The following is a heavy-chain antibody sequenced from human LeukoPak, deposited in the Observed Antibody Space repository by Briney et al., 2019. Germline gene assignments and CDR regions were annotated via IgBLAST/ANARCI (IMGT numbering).Heavy chain of an antibody. D-gene: IGHD6-6*01. V-gene: IGHV1-24*01. CDR3: ATAIAARRLHYHYYYGMDV. CDR1: GYTLTELS. J-gene: IGHJ6*02. Sequence: ASVKVSCKVSGYTLTELSMHWVRQAPGKGLEWMGGFDPEDGETIYAQKFQGRVTMTEDTSTDTAYMELSSLRSEDTAVYYCATAIAARRLHYHYYYGMDVWGQGTTVTVSS. CDR2: FDPEDGET.